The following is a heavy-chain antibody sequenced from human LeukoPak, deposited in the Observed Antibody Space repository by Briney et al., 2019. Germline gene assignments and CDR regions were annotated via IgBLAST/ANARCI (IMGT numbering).Heavy chain of an antibody. CDR1: GFTFSTYA. D-gene: IGHD3-10*01. Sequence: PGGSLRLSCAASGFTFSTYALHGIRQAPGKGLEWVAAITSDGSKKYYADSVKGRFTISRDNSKNTLYLQMNSLRADDTAVYFCATTSLHYFGSRSSSRDVFDIWGQGTMVTVSS. J-gene: IGHJ3*02. CDR2: ITSDGSKK. CDR3: ATTSLHYFGSRSSSRDVFDI. V-gene: IGHV3-30-3*01.